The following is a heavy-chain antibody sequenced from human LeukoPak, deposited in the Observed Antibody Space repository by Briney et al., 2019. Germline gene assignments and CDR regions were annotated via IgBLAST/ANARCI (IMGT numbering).Heavy chain of an antibody. J-gene: IGHJ3*02. Sequence: ASVKVSCKASGYTFTSYYMHWVRQAPGQGLEWMGIINPSGGSTSYAQKFRGRVTMTRDMSTSTVYMELSSLRSEDTDVYYCARSRSVHDAFDIWGQGTMVTVSS. D-gene: IGHD3-3*01. V-gene: IGHV1-46*01. CDR1: GYTFTSYY. CDR3: ARSRSVHDAFDI. CDR2: INPSGGST.